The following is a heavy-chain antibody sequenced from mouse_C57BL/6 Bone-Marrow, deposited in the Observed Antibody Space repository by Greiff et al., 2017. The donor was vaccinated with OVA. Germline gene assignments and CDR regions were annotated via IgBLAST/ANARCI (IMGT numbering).Heavy chain of an antibody. D-gene: IGHD6-5*01. Sequence: EVMLVESGGDLVKPGGSLKLSCAASGFTFSSYGMSWVRQTPDKRLEWVATISSGGSYTYYPDSVKGRFTISRDNAKNTLYLQMSSLKSEDTAMYYCARSYYYVDYWGQGTTLTVSS. CDR3: ARSYYYVDY. V-gene: IGHV5-6*02. J-gene: IGHJ2*01. CDR2: ISSGGSYT. CDR1: GFTFSSYG.